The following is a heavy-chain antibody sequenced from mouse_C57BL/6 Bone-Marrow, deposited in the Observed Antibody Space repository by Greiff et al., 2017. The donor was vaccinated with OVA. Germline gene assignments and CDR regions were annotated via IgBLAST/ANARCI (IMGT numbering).Heavy chain of an antibody. CDR3: ARGGGYDGVWFAD. CDR2: ISNGGGST. J-gene: IGHJ3*01. Sequence: EVQLVESGGGLVQPGGSLKLSCAASGFTFSDYYMYWVRQTPEKRLEWVAYISNGGGSTYYPDTVKGRFTISRDNAKNTLYLQMSRLKSEDTAMYYCARGGGYDGVWFADWGQGTLVTVSA. V-gene: IGHV5-12*01. CDR1: GFTFSDYY. D-gene: IGHD2-2*01.